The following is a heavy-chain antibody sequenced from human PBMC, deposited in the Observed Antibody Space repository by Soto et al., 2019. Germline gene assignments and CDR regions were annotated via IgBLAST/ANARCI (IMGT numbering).Heavy chain of an antibody. CDR3: ARGSNSGAYYDRRYYFDY. CDR2: IIPIFGTA. V-gene: IGHV1-69*01. D-gene: IGHD3-22*01. Sequence: QVQLVQSGAEVKKPGSSVKVSCKASGCTLSSYAISWVRQAPGQGLEWMGGIIPIFGTANYAQKFQGRVTITADESTSKAYMELSSLRSDDTAVYYCARGSNSGAYYDRRYYFDYWGQGTLVTVSS. J-gene: IGHJ4*02. CDR1: GCTLSSYA.